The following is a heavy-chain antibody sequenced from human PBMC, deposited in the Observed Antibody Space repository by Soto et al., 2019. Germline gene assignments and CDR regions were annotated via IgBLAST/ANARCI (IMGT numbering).Heavy chain of an antibody. V-gene: IGHV6-1*01. CDR2: TYYRSKWYN. CDR3: AREGGTGYCGSTCCYGYYYVMDG. CDR1: GDSVSSNSAA. J-gene: IGHJ6*01. D-gene: IGHD2-2*01. Sequence: PSQTLSLTCAISGDSVSSNSAAWNWIRQSPSRGLEWLGRTYYRSKWYNDYAVSVKSRITINPDTSKNQFSLQLNSVTPEDTAVYYCAREGGTGYCGSTCCYGYYYVMDGWRQGSTVTVSS.